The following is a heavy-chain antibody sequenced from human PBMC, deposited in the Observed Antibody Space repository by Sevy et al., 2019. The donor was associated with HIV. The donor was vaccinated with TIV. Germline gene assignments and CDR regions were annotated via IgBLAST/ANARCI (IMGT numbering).Heavy chain of an antibody. V-gene: IGHV3-66*02. CDR1: GFTVSSNY. D-gene: IGHD3-10*01. J-gene: IGHJ4*02. Sequence: GGSLRLSCAASGFTVSSNYMIWVRQAPGKGLEWVSVIYSEGSKNYADSVKGRFTISRDNSKNTLYLQMNSLRAEDTAVYYCARDPGVGELFSYFDYWGQGTLVTVSS. CDR3: ARDPGVGELFSYFDY. CDR2: IYSEGSK.